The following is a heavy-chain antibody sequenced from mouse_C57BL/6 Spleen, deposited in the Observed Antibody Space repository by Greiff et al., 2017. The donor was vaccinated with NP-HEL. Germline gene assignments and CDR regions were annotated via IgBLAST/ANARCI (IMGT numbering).Heavy chain of an antibody. CDR3: AGYDYDGGAFAY. CDR1: GYSFTGYF. J-gene: IGHJ3*01. D-gene: IGHD2-4*01. CDR2: INPYNGDT. V-gene: IGHV1-20*01. Sequence: EVQLQQSGPELVKPGDSVKISCKASGYSFTGYFMNWVMQSHGKSLEWIGRINPYNGDTFYNQKFKGKATLTVDKSSSTANMELRSLTSEDSAVYYCAGYDYDGGAFAYWGQGTLVTVSA.